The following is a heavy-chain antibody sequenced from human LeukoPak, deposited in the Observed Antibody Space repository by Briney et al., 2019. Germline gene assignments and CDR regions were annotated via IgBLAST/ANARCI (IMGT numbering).Heavy chain of an antibody. J-gene: IGHJ6*03. Sequence: PSGTLSLTCAAYGGSFSDYWYAWIRQSPGKGLEWIGSIYYSGSTYYNPSLKSRVTISVDTSKNQFSLKLSSVTAADTAVYYCARENEDYYYYYMDVWGKGTTVTVSS. CDR2: IYYSGST. CDR3: ARENEDYYYYYMDV. CDR1: GGSFSDYW. V-gene: IGHV4-34*01.